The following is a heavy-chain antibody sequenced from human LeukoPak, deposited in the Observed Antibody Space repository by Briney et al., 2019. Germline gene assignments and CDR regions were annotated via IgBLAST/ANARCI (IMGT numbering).Heavy chain of an antibody. J-gene: IGHJ4*02. Sequence: SETLSLTCTVSGGSISSYYWSWIRQPPGKGLEWIGYIYYSGSTNYNPSLKSRVTISVDTSKDQFSLKLSSVTAADTAVYYCARDSRGIDYWGQGTLVTVSS. CDR1: GGSISSYY. CDR2: IYYSGST. V-gene: IGHV4-59*01. CDR3: ARDSRGIDY.